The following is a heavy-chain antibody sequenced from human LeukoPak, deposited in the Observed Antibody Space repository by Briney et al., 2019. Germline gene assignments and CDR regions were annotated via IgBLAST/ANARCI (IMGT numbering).Heavy chain of an antibody. CDR1: GYTFTSYY. V-gene: IGHV1-46*01. D-gene: IGHD4-23*01. CDR3: ARGGHDYGGKLASYMDV. Sequence: GASVKVSCKASGYTFTSYYMHWVRQAPGQGLEWMGIINPSGGSTSYAQKFQGRVTMTRDMSTSTVYMELSSLRSEDTAVYYCARGGHDYGGKLASYMDVWGKGTTVTVSS. CDR2: INPSGGST. J-gene: IGHJ6*03.